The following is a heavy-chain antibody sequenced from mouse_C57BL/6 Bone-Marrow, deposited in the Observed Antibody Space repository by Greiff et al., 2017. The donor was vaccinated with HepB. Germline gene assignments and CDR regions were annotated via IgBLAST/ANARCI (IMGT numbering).Heavy chain of an antibody. CDR1: GYAFTNYL. CDR2: INPGSGGT. V-gene: IGHV1-54*01. CDR3: ARGYYGSRRGFAY. Sequence: LQESGAELVRPGTSVKVSCKASGYAFTNYLIEWVKQRPGQGLEWIGVINPGSGGTNYNEKFKGKATLTADKSSSTAYMQLSSLTSEDSAVYFCARGYYGSRRGFAYWGQGTLVTVSA. D-gene: IGHD1-1*01. J-gene: IGHJ3*01.